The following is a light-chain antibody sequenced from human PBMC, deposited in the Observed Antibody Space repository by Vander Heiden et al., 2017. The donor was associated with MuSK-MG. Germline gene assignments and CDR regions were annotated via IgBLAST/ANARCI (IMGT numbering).Light chain of an antibody. CDR2: DVS. Sequence: QSALTQPASVSGSPGQSITISGTGTRSDVGGYNYFPCDQHHPGKAPKLMIYDVSNRPSGVSNRFSGSKSGNTASLTISGLQAEDEADYYCSSYTSSSTVVFGGGTKLTVL. CDR1: RSDVGGYNY. V-gene: IGLV2-14*03. CDR3: SSYTSSSTVV. J-gene: IGLJ2*01.